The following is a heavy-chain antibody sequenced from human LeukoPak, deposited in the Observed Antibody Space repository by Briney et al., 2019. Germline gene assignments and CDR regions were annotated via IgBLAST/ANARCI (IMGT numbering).Heavy chain of an antibody. V-gene: IGHV4-31*11. CDR2: VRYTGST. J-gene: IGHJ4*02. CDR1: GDSITSGTYY. Sequence: PSQTLSLTCAVSGDSITSGTYYWSWVRQHPGKGLEWIGCVRYTGSTYYDPSPRSRITMSIDTSKNQFSLRLDSGTAADTAVYYCARDGPTRSLYLWGQGILVTVSS. CDR3: ARDGPTRSLYL. D-gene: IGHD1-1*01.